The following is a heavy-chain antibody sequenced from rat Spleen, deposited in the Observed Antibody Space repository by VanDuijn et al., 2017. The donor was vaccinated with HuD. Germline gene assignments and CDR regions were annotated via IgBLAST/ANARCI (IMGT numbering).Heavy chain of an antibody. D-gene: IGHD1-7*01. CDR2: ISTDGGNT. Sequence: VQLKESGPGLVPPSQTLSLTCTVSGFSLTSDGVSWVRQPPGKGLEWVASISTDGGNTYYRDSVKGRFTISRDNTKNTLYLQMDSLRSEDTATYYCARLWVFDYWGQGVMVTVST. CDR1: GFSLTSDG. CDR3: ARLWVFDY. J-gene: IGHJ2*01. V-gene: IGHV5S13*01.